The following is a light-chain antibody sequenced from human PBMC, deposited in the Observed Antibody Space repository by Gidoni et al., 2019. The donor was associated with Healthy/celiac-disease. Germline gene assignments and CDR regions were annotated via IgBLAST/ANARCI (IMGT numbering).Light chain of an antibody. CDR1: QSISSY. J-gene: IGKJ4*01. Sequence: DIQMTQSPSSLSASVGDRVTITCRASQSISSYLNWYQQKPGKAPKLLIYAASSLQRWVPSMFSGSGSGTDFTLTISSLQPEDFATYYCQQSYSTLTFXGXTKVEIK. CDR2: AAS. CDR3: QQSYSTLT. V-gene: IGKV1-39*01.